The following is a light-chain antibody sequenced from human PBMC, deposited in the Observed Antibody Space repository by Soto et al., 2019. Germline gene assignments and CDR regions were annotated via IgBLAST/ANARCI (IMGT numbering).Light chain of an antibody. J-gene: IGLJ3*02. CDR1: SSDVGSYNL. CDR3: CSYAGSTTWV. V-gene: IGLV2-23*01. CDR2: EGT. Sequence: QSVLTQPASVSGSPGQSITISCTGTSSDVGSYNLVSWYQQHPGKAPKLMIYEGTKRPSGVSNRSSGSKSGNTASLTISGLQAEDEADYCCCSYAGSTTWVFGGGTKLTVL.